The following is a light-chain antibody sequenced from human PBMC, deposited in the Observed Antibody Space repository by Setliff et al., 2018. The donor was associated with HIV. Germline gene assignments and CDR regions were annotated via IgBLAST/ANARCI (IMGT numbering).Light chain of an antibody. Sequence: QSVLTQPRSVSGSPGQSVTISCTGTSSDVGSYNYLSWYQQHPGKAPKLMIYDVTKRPSGVPDRFSGSKSGNTASLTISGLQAEDEADYYCTSYAGSNNLGVFGTGTKVTVL. CDR3: TSYAGSNNLGV. J-gene: IGLJ1*01. V-gene: IGLV2-11*01. CDR1: SSDVGSYNY. CDR2: DVT.